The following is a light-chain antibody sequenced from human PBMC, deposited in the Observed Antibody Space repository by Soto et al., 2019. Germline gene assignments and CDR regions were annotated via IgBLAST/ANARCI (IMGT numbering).Light chain of an antibody. CDR3: QSYDSSLSISV. CDR2: GDI. Sequence: QSVLTQPPSVSGAPGQRVSICCTGTSSNIGAGYDVHWYQHLPGTAPKLLIFGDINRPSGVPDRFSGSKSGTSASLAITGLQAEDEADYYCQSYDSSLSISVFGGGTKLTVL. V-gene: IGLV1-40*01. J-gene: IGLJ2*01. CDR1: SSNIGAGYD.